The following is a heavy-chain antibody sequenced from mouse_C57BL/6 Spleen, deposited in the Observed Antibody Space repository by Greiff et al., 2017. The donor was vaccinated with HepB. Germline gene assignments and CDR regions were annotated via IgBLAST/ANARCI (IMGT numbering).Heavy chain of an antibody. V-gene: IGHV1-59*01. CDR3: ARGLSDYGSWFAY. D-gene: IGHD2-4*01. Sequence: QVQLQQSGAELVRPGTSVKLSCKASGYTFTSYWMHWVKQRPGQGLEWIGVIDPSDSYTNYNQKFKGKATLTVDTSSSTAYMQLSSLTSEDSAVYYCARGLSDYGSWFAYWGQGTLVTVSA. CDR2: IDPSDSYT. CDR1: GYTFTSYW. J-gene: IGHJ3*01.